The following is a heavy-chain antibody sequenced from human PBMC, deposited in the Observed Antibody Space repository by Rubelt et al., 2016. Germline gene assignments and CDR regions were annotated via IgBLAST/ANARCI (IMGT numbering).Heavy chain of an antibody. J-gene: IGHJ4*02. CDR3: ARDLSRYSSWYHPL. D-gene: IGHD6-13*01. Sequence: RNYGMHWVRQAPGKGLEWVALIYYDGSNKYCADSVKGRFTISRDNSKNTLYLQMNSLRAEDTAVYYCARDLSRYSSWYHPLGGQGTLVTVSS. CDR1: RNYG. V-gene: IGHV3-33*01. CDR2: IYYDGSNK.